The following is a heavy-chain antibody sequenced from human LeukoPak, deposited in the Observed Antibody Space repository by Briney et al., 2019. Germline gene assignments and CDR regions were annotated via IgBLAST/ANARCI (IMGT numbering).Heavy chain of an antibody. CDR1: GDSVSSNSAA. D-gene: IGHD5-24*01. CDR3: ARVAGRDGYDY. J-gene: IGHJ4*02. CDR2: IYYRSKWYN. Sequence: SQTLSLTCALSGDSVSSNSAAWHWIRQSPSRGLEWLGRIYYRSKWYNDYAVSMKSRITINPDTSKNHFSLQLNSMTPADTAMYYCARVAGRDGYDYWGQGTLVTVSS. V-gene: IGHV6-1*01.